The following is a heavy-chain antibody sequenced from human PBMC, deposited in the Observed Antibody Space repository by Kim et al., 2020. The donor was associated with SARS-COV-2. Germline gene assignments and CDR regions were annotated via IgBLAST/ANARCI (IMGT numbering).Heavy chain of an antibody. CDR3: ASDPRWGASYLDY. V-gene: IGHV3-48*02. J-gene: IGHJ4*02. Sequence: YYADSVKCRFTISRDNAKRSLSLQMNSLRDEDTAVYYCASDPRWGASYLDYWGQGTLVTVSS. D-gene: IGHD3-16*01.